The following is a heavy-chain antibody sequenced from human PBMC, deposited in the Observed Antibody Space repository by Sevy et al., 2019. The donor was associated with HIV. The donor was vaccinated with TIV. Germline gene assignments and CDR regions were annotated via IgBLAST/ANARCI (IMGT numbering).Heavy chain of an antibody. Sequence: GGSLRLSCAASGFTFSSYAMHWVRQAPGKGLEWVAVISYDGSNKYYADSVKGRFTISRDNSKNTLYLQMNSLRAEDTAVYYCARDGYYYDSSGIIDYWGEGTLVTVS. CDR3: ARDGYYYDSSGIIDY. J-gene: IGHJ4*02. CDR2: ISYDGSNK. D-gene: IGHD3-22*01. V-gene: IGHV3-30-3*01. CDR1: GFTFSSYA.